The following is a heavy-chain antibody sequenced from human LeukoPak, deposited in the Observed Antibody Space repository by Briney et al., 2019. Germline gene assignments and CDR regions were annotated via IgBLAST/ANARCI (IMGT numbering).Heavy chain of an antibody. Sequence: GGSLRLSCAASGFTFSSYAMSWLRQAPGKGLEWVSAISGSGGSTYYADSVKGRFTISRDNSKNTLYLQMNSLRAEDTAEYYCAKQGSGKQYYFDYWGQGTLVTVSS. CDR1: GFTFSSYA. V-gene: IGHV3-23*01. CDR2: ISGSGGST. J-gene: IGHJ4*02. D-gene: IGHD6-19*01. CDR3: AKQGSGKQYYFDY.